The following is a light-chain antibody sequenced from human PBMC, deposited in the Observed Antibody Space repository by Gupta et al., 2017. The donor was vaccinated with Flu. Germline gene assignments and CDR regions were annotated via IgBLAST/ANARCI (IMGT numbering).Light chain of an antibody. V-gene: IGKV3-15*01. CDR1: QRFGGN. J-gene: IGKJ1*01. Sequence: PATMSVSPGESATLSCSARQRFGGNLAWYQQKPGQAPRLLIYGASTRATGVPARFSGSGCGTEFTLAINSLQSEDFAVYYCQQEDNSPGTFGQGTKVEIK. CDR2: GAS. CDR3: QQEDNSPGT.